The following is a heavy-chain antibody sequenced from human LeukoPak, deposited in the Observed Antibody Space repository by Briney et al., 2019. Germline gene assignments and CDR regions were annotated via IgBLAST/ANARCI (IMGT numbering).Heavy chain of an antibody. Sequence: TSETLSLTCAVYGGPFSGYYWSWIRQPPGKGLEWIGEINHSGSTNYNPSLKSRVTISVDTSKNQFSLKLSSVTAADTAVYYCARDSSSLTYYFDYWGQGTLVTVSS. CDR2: INHSGST. J-gene: IGHJ4*02. CDR1: GGPFSGYY. D-gene: IGHD6-6*01. V-gene: IGHV4-34*01. CDR3: ARDSSSLTYYFDY.